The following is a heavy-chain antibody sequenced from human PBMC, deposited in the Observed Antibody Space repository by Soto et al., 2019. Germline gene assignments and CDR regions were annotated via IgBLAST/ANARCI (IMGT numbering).Heavy chain of an antibody. CDR2: ISFSGAT. CDR3: DRGHYYYGMDV. Sequence: SETLSLTCTVSGVSITSYFWSWIRQTPGKGLDWIGSISFSGATYSNPSLKGRAALSVDTSENHLSLTLNSVTAADTAVYFCDRGHYYYGMDVWGQGIPVTVYS. V-gene: IGHV4-59*12. CDR1: GVSITSYF. J-gene: IGHJ6*02.